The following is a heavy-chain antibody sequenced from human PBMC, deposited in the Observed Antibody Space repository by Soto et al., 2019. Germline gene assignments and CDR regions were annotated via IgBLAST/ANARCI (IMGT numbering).Heavy chain of an antibody. CDR1: GGSISSGGYY. CDR2: IYYSGST. J-gene: IGHJ4*02. CDR3: ARCWGHGYSYARPFDY. D-gene: IGHD5-18*01. Sequence: QVQLQESGPGLVKPSQTLSLTCTVSGGSISSGGYYWSWIRQHPGKGLEWIGYIYYSGSTYYNPSLKSRVTISVDTSNNQFSLKLSSVTAADTAVYYCARCWGHGYSYARPFDYWGQGTLVTVSS. V-gene: IGHV4-31*03.